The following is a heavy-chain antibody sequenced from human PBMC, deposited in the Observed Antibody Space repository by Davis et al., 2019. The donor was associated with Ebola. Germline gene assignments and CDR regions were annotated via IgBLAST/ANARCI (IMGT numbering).Heavy chain of an antibody. V-gene: IGHV3-30-3*01. CDR2: ISYDGSNN. Sequence: GESLKISCAASGFTFSSYAMHWVRQAPGKGLEWVAVISYDGSNNYYADSVKGRFTISRDNSKNTLYLQMNSLRAEETAVYYCARGGGRQQLVPRFDYWGQGTLVTVSS. CDR3: ARGGGRQQLVPRFDY. D-gene: IGHD6-13*01. CDR1: GFTFSSYA. J-gene: IGHJ4*02.